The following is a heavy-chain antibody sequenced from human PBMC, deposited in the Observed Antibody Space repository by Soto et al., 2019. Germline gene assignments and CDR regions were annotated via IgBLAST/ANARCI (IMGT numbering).Heavy chain of an antibody. J-gene: IGHJ4*02. CDR3: ARSPSRTIFGVNIIWTLDF. CDR1: GYMFTFYY. CDR2: INPNSGAT. V-gene: IGHV1-2*02. Sequence: ASVKVSCKASGYMFTFYYIHCVRQAPGQGLEWMGGINPNSGATNYAQKFQGRVTMTRDTSISSAYMELSRLRSDDTAVYYCARSPSRTIFGVNIIWTLDFWGQGTMVTVSS. D-gene: IGHD3-3*01.